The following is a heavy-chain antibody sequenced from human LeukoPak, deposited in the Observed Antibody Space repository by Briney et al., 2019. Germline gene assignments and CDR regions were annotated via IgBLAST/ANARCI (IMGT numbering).Heavy chain of an antibody. J-gene: IGHJ4*02. CDR3: AKSTTVTTQQRGYFDY. V-gene: IGHV3-30*18. CDR2: ISYDESNK. CDR1: GFTFSSFS. D-gene: IGHD4-11*01. Sequence: GGSLRLSCAASGFTFSSFSMIWVRQAPGKGLEWVAVISYDESNKYFADSVKGRFTISRDNPKNTLYLQMNSLRPEDTAVYYCAKSTTVTTQQRGYFDYWGQGTLVTVSS.